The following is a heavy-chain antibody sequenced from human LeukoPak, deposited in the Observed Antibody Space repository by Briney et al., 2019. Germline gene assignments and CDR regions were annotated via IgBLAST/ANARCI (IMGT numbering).Heavy chain of an antibody. D-gene: IGHD2-15*01. CDR1: GFTFSSYE. J-gene: IGHJ6*02. CDR3: AKDSGVAATGYGMDV. CDR2: ISSSGSTI. V-gene: IGHV3-48*03. Sequence: GGSLRLSCAASGFTFSSYEMNWVRQAPGKGLEWVSYISSSGSTIYYADSVKGRFTISRDNARNSLYLQMNSLRAEDTALYYCAKDSGVAATGYGMDVWGQGTTVTVSS.